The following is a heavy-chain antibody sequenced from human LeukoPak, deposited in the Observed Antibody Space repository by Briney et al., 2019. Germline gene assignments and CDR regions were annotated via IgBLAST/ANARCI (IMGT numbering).Heavy chain of an antibody. CDR2: IYTSGST. Sequence: SETLSLTCTVSGGSISSYYWSWIRQPPGKGLEWIGYIYTSGSTNYNPSLKSRVTISVDTSKNQFSLKLSSVTAADTAVYYCARGGGYCSGGSCYSRWFDPWGQGTLVTVSS. CDR1: GGSISSYY. D-gene: IGHD2-15*01. CDR3: ARGGGYCSGGSCYSRWFDP. J-gene: IGHJ5*02. V-gene: IGHV4-4*09.